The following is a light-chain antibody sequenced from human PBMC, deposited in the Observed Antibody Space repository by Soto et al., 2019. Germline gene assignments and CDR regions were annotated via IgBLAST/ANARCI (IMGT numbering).Light chain of an antibody. Sequence: EIVMTQSPATLSVSPGERATLSCRASQSVSTNLAWYQQEPGQGPRLLIFGASTRAIGIPARFSGSGSGTDFTLTISSLQSEDFAVYYCQHYNELPLTFGGGTKVEIK. CDR1: QSVSTN. J-gene: IGKJ4*01. V-gene: IGKV3-15*01. CDR2: GAS. CDR3: QHYNELPLT.